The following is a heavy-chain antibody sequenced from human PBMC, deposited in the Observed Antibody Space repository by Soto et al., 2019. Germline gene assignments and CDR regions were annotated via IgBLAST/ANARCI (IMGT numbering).Heavy chain of an antibody. CDR1: GYTFTSYA. V-gene: IGHV1-3*01. J-gene: IGHJ4*02. Sequence: ASVTVSCKASGYTFTSYAMHWVRQAPGQRLEWMGWINAGNGNTKYLQKFQGRVTITRDTSASTAYMELSSLRSEDTAVYYCARDLQADYWGQGTLVTVSS. CDR2: INAGNGNT. CDR3: ARDLQADY.